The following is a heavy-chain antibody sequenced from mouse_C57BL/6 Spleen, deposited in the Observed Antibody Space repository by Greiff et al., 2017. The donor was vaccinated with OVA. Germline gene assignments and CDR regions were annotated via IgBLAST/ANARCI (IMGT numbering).Heavy chain of an antibody. CDR1: GYTFTDYN. CDR3: ARYQDKYGYDWYFDV. J-gene: IGHJ1*03. CDR2: INPNNGGT. Sequence: VQLQQSGPELVKPGASVKIPCKASGYTFTDYNMDWVKQSHGKSLEWIGDINPNNGGTIYNQKFKGKATLTVDKSSSTAYMELRSLTSEDTAVYYCARYQDKYGYDWYFDVWGTGTTVTVSS. D-gene: IGHD2-2*01. V-gene: IGHV1-18*01.